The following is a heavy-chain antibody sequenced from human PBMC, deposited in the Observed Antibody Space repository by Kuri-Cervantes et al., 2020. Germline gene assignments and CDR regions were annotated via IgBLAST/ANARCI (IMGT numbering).Heavy chain of an antibody. CDR1: GGSFSGYY. CDR2: INHSGST. V-gene: IGHV4-34*01. CDR3: ARGRVVPAAMAGYMDV. D-gene: IGHD2-2*01. Sequence: GSLSLTCAVYGGSFSGYYWSWIRQPPGKGLEWIGEINHSGSTNYNPSLKSRVTISVDTSKNQFSLKLSSVTAADTAVYYCARGRVVPAAMAGYMDVWGKGTTVTVSS. J-gene: IGHJ6*03.